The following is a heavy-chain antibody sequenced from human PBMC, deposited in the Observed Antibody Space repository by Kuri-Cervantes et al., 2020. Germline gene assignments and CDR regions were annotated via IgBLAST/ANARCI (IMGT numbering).Heavy chain of an antibody. CDR1: GGSISSYY. Sequence: GSLRLSCTVSGGSISSYYWSWIRQPAGKGLEWIGRIYTSGSTNYNPSLKSRVTMSVDTSKNQFSLKLSSVTAADTAVYYCAREGNYHDRSKGWFDPWGQGTLVTVSS. CDR3: AREGNYHDRSKGWFDP. CDR2: IYTSGST. J-gene: IGHJ5*02. D-gene: IGHD3-22*01. V-gene: IGHV4-4*07.